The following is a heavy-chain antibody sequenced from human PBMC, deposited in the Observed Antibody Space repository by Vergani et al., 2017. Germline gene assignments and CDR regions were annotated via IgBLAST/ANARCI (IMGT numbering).Heavy chain of an antibody. V-gene: IGHV3-33*01. CDR2: IWYDGSKE. CDR1: GFTLSSHA. CDR3: ARSVYCAHGVCHMTYYDHMDV. J-gene: IGHJ6*03. Sequence: QVQLEESGGGVVQPGRSLRLSCAGSGFTLSSHAMHWVRQAPGKGLEWVAFIWYDGSKEYYADSVKGRFTISRDNSKNTLYLQMNNLGAADTAVYYCARSVYCAHGVCHMTYYDHMDVWGKGTAVTVSS. D-gene: IGHD2-8*01.